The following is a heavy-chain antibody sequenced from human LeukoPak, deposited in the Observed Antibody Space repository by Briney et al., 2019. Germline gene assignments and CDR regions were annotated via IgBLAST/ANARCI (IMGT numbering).Heavy chain of an antibody. J-gene: IGHJ2*01. Sequence: SETLSLTCTVSGGSISSYYWSWIRQPPGKGLEWIGEINHSGSTNYNPSLKSRVTISVDTSKNQFSLKVTSVTAADTAVYYCARQRGSSWSYWYFDLWGRGTLVTVSS. CDR1: GGSISSYY. D-gene: IGHD6-13*01. CDR2: INHSGST. V-gene: IGHV4-34*01. CDR3: ARQRGSSWSYWYFDL.